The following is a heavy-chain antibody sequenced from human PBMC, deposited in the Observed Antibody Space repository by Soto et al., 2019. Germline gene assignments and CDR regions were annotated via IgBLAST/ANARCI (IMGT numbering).Heavy chain of an antibody. CDR3: ARGRERTGYYDLGSYYYYYAMDV. J-gene: IGHJ6*02. CDR1: GFTFSSYA. V-gene: IGHV3-30-3*01. D-gene: IGHD3-9*01. CDR2: ISYDGSNK. Sequence: GGSLRLSCAASGFTFSSYAMHWVRQAPGKGLEWVAVISYDGSNKYYADSVKGRFTISRDNSKNTLYLQMNSLRAEDTAVYYCARGRERTGYYDLGSYYYYYAMDVWGQGTTVTVSS.